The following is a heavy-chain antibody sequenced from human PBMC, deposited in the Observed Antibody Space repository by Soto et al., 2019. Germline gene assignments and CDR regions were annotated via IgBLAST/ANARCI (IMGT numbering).Heavy chain of an antibody. CDR3: ARSSSRAFRSLEWVDPLDC. J-gene: IGHJ4*02. CDR1: GFTFSSHW. Sequence: GALSLSCAASGFTFSSHWMHWVRQAPGKGLVWVSHIGPDGSSTRDADSVQGRFTISRDNAKNTLYLQMNSLRDEDTALYYCARSSSRAFRSLEWVDPLDCWGQGTPVTVSS. V-gene: IGHV3-74*01. D-gene: IGHD3-3*01. CDR2: IGPDGSST.